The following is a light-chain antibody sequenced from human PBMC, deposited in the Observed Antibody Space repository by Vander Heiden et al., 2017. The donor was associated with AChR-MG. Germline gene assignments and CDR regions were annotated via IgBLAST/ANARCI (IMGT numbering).Light chain of an antibody. CDR2: DAS. CDR1: QDINNY. V-gene: IGKV1-33*01. Sequence: DIQMTQSPSSLSASVGDRVTITCQASQDINNYLNWYQQKPGKAPKLLIYDASNLKTGVPSRFSGSGSGTDFTFTISSLQPEDFATYYCQQDDNLPRTFGQGTKLDI. CDR3: QQDDNLPRT. J-gene: IGKJ2*02.